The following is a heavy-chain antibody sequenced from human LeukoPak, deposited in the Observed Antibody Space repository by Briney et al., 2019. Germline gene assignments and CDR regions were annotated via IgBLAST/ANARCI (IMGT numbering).Heavy chain of an antibody. V-gene: IGHV4-31*03. CDR1: GGSISSGGYY. J-gene: IGHJ4*02. Sequence: PSQTLSLTCTVSGGSISSGGYYWSWIRQHPGKGLEWIGYIYYSGSTYYNPSLKSRVSISVDTSKNQFSLKLSSVTAADTAVYYCAREPIKSGYSYGSFDCWGQGTLVTVSS. D-gene: IGHD5-18*01. CDR2: IYYSGST. CDR3: AREPIKSGYSYGSFDC.